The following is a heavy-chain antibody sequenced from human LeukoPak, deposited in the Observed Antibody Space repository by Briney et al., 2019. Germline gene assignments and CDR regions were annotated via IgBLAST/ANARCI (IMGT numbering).Heavy chain of an antibody. V-gene: IGHV1-69*13. D-gene: IGHD2-8*01. J-gene: IGHJ6*02. CDR3: ASMRRCTNGVCYKGPSTLYYYYGMDV. Sequence: SVKVSCKASGGTFSSTTINWVRQAPGQGLEWMGGVTPIFRTPNYAQKFQGRVTITAVESMSTAYMELSSLRSEDTAVYYCASMRRCTNGVCYKGPSTLYYYYGMDVWGQGTTVTVSS. CDR1: GGTFSSTT. CDR2: VTPIFRTP.